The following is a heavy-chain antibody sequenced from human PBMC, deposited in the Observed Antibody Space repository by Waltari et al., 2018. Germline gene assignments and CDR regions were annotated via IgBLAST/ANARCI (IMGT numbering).Heavy chain of an antibody. V-gene: IGHV3-7*04. CDR3: ARAPSSGYDSVDY. CDR1: GFTFSSYW. J-gene: IGHJ4*02. D-gene: IGHD5-12*01. Sequence: EVQLVESGGGLVQPGGSLRLSCAASGFTFSSYWMSWVRQAPGKGLEWVANIKQDGSEKYYVDSVKGRFTISRDNAKNSLYLQMNILRAEDTAVYYCARAPSSGYDSVDYWGQGTLVTVSS. CDR2: IKQDGSEK.